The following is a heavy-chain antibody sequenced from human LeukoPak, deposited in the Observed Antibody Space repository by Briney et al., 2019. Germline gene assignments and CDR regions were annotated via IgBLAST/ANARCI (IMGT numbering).Heavy chain of an antibody. CDR2: INPNSGGT. D-gene: IGHD2-15*01. J-gene: IGHJ5*02. V-gene: IGHV1-2*06. CDR1: GYTFIGYY. Sequence: GASVKVSCKAAGYTFIGYYMFWVRQAPGQGLEWMGRINPNSGGTNYAQKFQGRVTMTRDTSISTAYMELSRLRSDDTAVYYCARGYCSGGSCYSVENWFDPWGQGTLVTVSS. CDR3: ARGYCSGGSCYSVENWFDP.